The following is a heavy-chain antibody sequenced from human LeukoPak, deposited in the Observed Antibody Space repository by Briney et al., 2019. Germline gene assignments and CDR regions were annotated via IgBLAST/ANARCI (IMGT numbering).Heavy chain of an antibody. V-gene: IGHV1-2*06. CDR3: ARDYDFWSGHRWFDP. Sequence: ASVKVSCQASGYTFTGYYMHWVRQAPGQGLEWMGRINPNSGGTNYAQKFQGRVTMTRDTSISTAYMELSRLRSDDTAVYYCARDYDFWSGHRWFDPWGQGTLVTVSS. CDR2: INPNSGGT. CDR1: GYTFTGYY. J-gene: IGHJ5*02. D-gene: IGHD3-3*01.